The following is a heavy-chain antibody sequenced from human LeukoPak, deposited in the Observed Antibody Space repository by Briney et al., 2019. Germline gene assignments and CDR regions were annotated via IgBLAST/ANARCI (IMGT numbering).Heavy chain of an antibody. D-gene: IGHD6-13*01. CDR1: GFIFSTYG. CDR3: ARERDSSSWPNWFDP. J-gene: IGHJ5*02. CDR2: IWYDGSNE. Sequence: GGSLRLSCAASGFIFSTYGMHWVRQAPGEGLEWVAVIWYDGSNELYEDSVKGRFTISRDNAKNSLYLQMNSLRDEDTAVYYCARERDSSSWPNWFDPWGQGTLVTVSS. V-gene: IGHV3-33*01.